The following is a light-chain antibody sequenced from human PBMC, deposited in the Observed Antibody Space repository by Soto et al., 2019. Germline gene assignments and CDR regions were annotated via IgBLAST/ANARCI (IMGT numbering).Light chain of an antibody. J-gene: IGLJ1*01. CDR1: SSDVGGYNY. CDR3: SSYARSNNYV. CDR2: EVS. Sequence: ALTQPPSASGSPGQSVTISCTGTSSDVGGYNYASWYQQHPGKAPKLMIYEVSKRPSGVPDRFSGSKSGNTASLTVSGLQAEDEADYYCSSYARSNNYVFGTGTKVTV. V-gene: IGLV2-8*01.